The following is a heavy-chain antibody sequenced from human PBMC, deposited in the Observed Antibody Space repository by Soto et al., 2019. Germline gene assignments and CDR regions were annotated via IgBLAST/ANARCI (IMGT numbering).Heavy chain of an antibody. CDR3: ARDQDSGIVTKLLYYSGMDV. V-gene: IGHV1-69*12. D-gene: IGHD5-12*01. Sequence: QVQLVQSGAEVKKPGSSVKVSCKASGGTFSSYAISWVRQAPGQGLEWMGGIIPIFGTANYAQKFQGRVTITADASTSTAYMELSSLRTEDPAVYYCARDQDSGIVTKLLYYSGMDVWGQGTTVTVSS. J-gene: IGHJ6*02. CDR1: GGTFSSYA. CDR2: IIPIFGTA.